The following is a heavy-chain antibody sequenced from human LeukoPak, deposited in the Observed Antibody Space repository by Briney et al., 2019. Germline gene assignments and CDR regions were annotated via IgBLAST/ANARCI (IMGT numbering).Heavy chain of an antibody. D-gene: IGHD4-17*01. Sequence: PGGSLRLSCVVSGFTFSSFEMNWVRQAPGKGLEWVSSISGSGGNTFYADSVKGRFTISRDNSKNTLYLQMNSLRAEDTAAYHCAKGRNEDGDAALNYWGQGTLVTVSS. CDR3: AKGRNEDGDAALNY. J-gene: IGHJ4*02. V-gene: IGHV3-23*01. CDR1: GFTFSSFE. CDR2: ISGSGGNT.